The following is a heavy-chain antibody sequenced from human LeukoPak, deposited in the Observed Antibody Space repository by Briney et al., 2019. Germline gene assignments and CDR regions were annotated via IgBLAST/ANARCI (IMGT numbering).Heavy chain of an antibody. CDR1: GGSISSYY. CDR2: IYYTGST. J-gene: IGHJ4*02. Sequence: SETLSLTCTVSGGSISSYYWSRIRQPPGKGLEWIGYIYYTGSTNYNPSLKSRITMSIDTSRNQFSLKLSSVTAADTAVYYCATDFWSGPIYFDYWGQGTLVTVSS. CDR3: ATDFWSGPIYFDY. D-gene: IGHD3-3*01. V-gene: IGHV4-59*12.